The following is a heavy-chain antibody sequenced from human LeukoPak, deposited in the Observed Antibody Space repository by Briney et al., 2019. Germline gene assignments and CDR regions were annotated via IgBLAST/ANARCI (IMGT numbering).Heavy chain of an antibody. CDR2: INPSGGSK. Sequence: ASVTVSFKASGYTFTSYYMHWVRQAPGQGLAWMGIINPSGGSKSYAQKFQGRVTMTRDMSTSTVYMELSSLRSEDTAVYYCAREWGGDTAMDADYYYYYMDVWGKGTTVTVSS. V-gene: IGHV1-46*01. CDR1: GYTFTSYY. D-gene: IGHD5-18*01. J-gene: IGHJ6*03. CDR3: AREWGGDTAMDADYYYYYMDV.